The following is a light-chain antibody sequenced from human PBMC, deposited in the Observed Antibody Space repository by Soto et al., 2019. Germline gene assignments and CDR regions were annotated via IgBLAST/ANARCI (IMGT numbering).Light chain of an antibody. CDR3: QAWDSSTAYV. CDR2: QDS. Sequence: SYELTQPPSVSVSPGQTASITCSGDKLGDKYACWYQQKPGQSPVLVIYQDSKRPSGIPERFSGSNSGNTATPTISGTQAMDEADYYCQAWDSSTAYVFGGGTKLTVL. J-gene: IGLJ2*01. CDR1: KLGDKY. V-gene: IGLV3-1*01.